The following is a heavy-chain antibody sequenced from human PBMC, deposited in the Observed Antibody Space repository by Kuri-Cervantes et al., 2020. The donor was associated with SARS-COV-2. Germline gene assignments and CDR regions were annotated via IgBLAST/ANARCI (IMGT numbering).Heavy chain of an antibody. CDR2: VYYSGIT. CDR1: GDSIRDYY. J-gene: IGHJ4*02. CDR3: ARVNWGFDY. V-gene: IGHV4-59*01. Sequence: SETLSLTCNVSGDSIRDYYWNWIRQSPGKGLEWIGYVYYSGITDYNPSLKSRVTISVHTSKNQFSLRLNSVTAADTAVYYCARVNWGFDYWGQGTLVTVSS. D-gene: IGHD7-27*01.